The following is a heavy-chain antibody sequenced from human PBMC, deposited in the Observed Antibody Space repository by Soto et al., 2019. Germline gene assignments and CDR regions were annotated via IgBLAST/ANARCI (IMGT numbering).Heavy chain of an antibody. CDR1: GGSISSGDYY. D-gene: IGHD5-18*01. V-gene: IGHV4-30-4*01. Sequence: SETLSLTCTVSGGSISSGDYYWSWIRQPPGKGLEWIGYIYYSGNTYYNPSLKSRVTISVDTSKNQFSLKQTSVTAADTAVYYCARALIQLWPHYYYGMDVWGQGTTVTVSS. J-gene: IGHJ6*02. CDR3: ARALIQLWPHYYYGMDV. CDR2: IYYSGNT.